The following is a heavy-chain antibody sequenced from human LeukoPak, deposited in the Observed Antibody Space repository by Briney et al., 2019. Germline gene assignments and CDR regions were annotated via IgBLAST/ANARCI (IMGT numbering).Heavy chain of an antibody. CDR3: ARDGVRSGYRLYYFDY. J-gene: IGHJ4*02. D-gene: IGHD3-22*01. V-gene: IGHV1-24*01. CDR2: FDPADHET. Sequence: ASVKVSCKVSGYTLTELSMHWVRQAPGKGLEWMGGFDPADHETLFAQKFQGRVTMTEDTSTDTVYMELSSLRSEDTAVYYCARDGVRSGYRLYYFDYWGQGTLVTVSS. CDR1: GYTLTELS.